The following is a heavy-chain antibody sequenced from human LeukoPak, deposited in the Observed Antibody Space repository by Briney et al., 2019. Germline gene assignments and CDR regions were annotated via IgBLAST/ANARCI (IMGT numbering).Heavy chain of an antibody. CDR2: IHYSGTT. CDR1: GGSFNNYY. CDR3: ARVSSSWYQDWYFDR. V-gene: IGHV4-59*01. D-gene: IGHD6-13*01. J-gene: IGHJ2*01. Sequence: SETLSLTCTVSGGSFNNYYWSWIRQTPGKGLEWIGYIHYSGTTTYNPSLQSRVTISVDTSKKQFSLKVTSVTAADTAVYYCARVSSSWYQDWYFDRWGRGTLVTVSS.